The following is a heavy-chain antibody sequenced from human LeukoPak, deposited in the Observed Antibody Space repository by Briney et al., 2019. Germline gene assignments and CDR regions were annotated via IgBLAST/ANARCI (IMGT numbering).Heavy chain of an antibody. Sequence: SQTLSLTCTVSGGSISSGSYYWSWIRQPAGKGLEWIGRIYPSGSTNYNPSLKSRVTISVDTSKNQFSLKLSSVTVADTAVYYCARSYCSTTSCYDADYWGQGTLVTVSS. CDR2: IYPSGST. CDR3: ARSYCSTTSCYDADY. J-gene: IGHJ4*02. D-gene: IGHD2-2*01. CDR1: GGSISSGSYY. V-gene: IGHV4-61*02.